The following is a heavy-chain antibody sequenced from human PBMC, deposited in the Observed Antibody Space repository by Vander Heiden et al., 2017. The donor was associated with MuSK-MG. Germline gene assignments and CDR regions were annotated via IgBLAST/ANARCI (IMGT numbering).Heavy chain of an antibody. CDR2: ISYDGSNK. Sequence: QVPLVESGGGVVQPGRSLRLSCAASGFTFSTHALHWVRQAPGEGLEWVAVISYDGSNKFYADSVKGRFTISRDKSKNTLYLQMNSLRAEDTAVYYCARDMTNYYGSGSMGYWGQGTLVTVSS. D-gene: IGHD3-10*01. CDR3: ARDMTNYYGSGSMGY. V-gene: IGHV3-30*04. J-gene: IGHJ4*02. CDR1: GFTFSTHA.